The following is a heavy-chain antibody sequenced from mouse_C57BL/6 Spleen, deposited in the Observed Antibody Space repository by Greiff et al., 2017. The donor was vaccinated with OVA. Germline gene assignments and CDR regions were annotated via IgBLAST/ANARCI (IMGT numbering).Heavy chain of an antibody. V-gene: IGHV1-82*01. CDR1: GYAFGSSW. CDR2: IYLGDGDT. J-gene: IGHJ2*01. D-gene: IGHD3-2*02. CDR3: ARWGSSGSHY. Sequence: QVQLQQSGPELVKPGASVKISCKASGYAFGSSWMNWVKQRPGKGLEWIGRIYLGDGDTNYNGKFKGKATLTADKSSNTAYMQLSSLTSEDSAVYYCARWGSSGSHYWGQGTTLTVSS.